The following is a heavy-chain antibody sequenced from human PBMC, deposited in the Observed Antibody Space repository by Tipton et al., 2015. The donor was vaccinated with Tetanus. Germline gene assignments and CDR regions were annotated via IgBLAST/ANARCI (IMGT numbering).Heavy chain of an antibody. J-gene: IGHJ6*02. CDR3: AGEAITIFIYYGMDV. V-gene: IGHV4-34*01. CDR1: GGSFSGYY. Sequence: TLSLTCAVYGGSFSGYYWSWIRQPPGKGLEWIGEINHSGSTNYNPSLKSRVTISVGTSKNQFSLKLSSVTAADTAVYYCAGEAITIFIYYGMDVWGQGTTVTVSS. CDR2: INHSGST. D-gene: IGHD3-3*01.